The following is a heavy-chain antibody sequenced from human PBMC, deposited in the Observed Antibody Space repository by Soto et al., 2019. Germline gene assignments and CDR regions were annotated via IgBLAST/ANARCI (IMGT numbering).Heavy chain of an antibody. D-gene: IGHD3-9*01. J-gene: IGHJ6*02. V-gene: IGHV1-3*01. CDR3: ARDRGKTDILTGYYYYYGMDV. CDR2: INAGNGNT. Sequence: ASVKVSCKASGYTFTSYAMHWVRQAPGQRLEWMGWINAGNGNTKYSQKFQGRVTITRDTSASTAYMELSSLRSEDTAVYYCARDRGKTDILTGYYYYYGMDVWGQGTTVTVSS. CDR1: GYTFTSYA.